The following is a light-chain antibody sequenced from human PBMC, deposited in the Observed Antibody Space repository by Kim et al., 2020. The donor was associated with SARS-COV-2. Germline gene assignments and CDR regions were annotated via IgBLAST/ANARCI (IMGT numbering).Light chain of an antibody. CDR2: RNN. CDR3: AAWDDSLSGWV. J-gene: IGLJ3*02. CDR1: SSNIGSNY. V-gene: IGLV1-47*01. Sequence: GPRVTISWSGSSSNIGSNYVYWYLQLPGTAPKLLIYRNNQRPSGVPDRFSGSKSGTSASLAISGLRSEDEADYYCAAWDDSLSGWVFGGGTKLTVL.